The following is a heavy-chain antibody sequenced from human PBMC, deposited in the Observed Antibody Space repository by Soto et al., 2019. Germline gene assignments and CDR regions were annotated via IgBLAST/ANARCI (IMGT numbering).Heavy chain of an antibody. J-gene: IGHJ4*02. CDR3: AKDYDYIWGSYLFDY. CDR1: GFTFSSYG. CDR2: ISYDGSNK. V-gene: IGHV3-30*18. D-gene: IGHD3-16*01. Sequence: GGSLRLSCAASGFTFSSYGMHWVRQAPGKGLEWVAVISYDGSNKYYADSVKGRFTISRDNSKNTLYLQMNSLRAEDTAVYYCAKDYDYIWGSYLFDYWGQGTLVTVSS.